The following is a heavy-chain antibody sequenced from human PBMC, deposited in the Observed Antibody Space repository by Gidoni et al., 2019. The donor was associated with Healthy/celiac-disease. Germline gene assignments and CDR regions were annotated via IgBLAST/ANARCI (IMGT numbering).Heavy chain of an antibody. D-gene: IGHD2-2*01. CDR3: ARLRRVPAARIDY. CDR2: IYYSGST. Sequence: QLQLQESCPGLVKPSETLSLTCPVSGGSISSRSYYWGWIRQPPWKGLEWIGSIYYSGSTYYNPSLKSRVTISVDTSKNQFSLKLSSVTAADTAGYYCARLRRVPAARIDYWGQGTLVTVSS. V-gene: IGHV4-39*01. J-gene: IGHJ4*02. CDR1: GGSISSRSYY.